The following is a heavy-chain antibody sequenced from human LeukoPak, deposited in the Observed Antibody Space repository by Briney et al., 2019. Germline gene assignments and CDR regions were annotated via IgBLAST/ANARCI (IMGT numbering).Heavy chain of an antibody. CDR2: IYSSGST. Sequence: SGTLSLTCTASGGTLSFSYLSWIRQPAGKGLEWIGRIYSSGSTNYNPSLKSRVTMSVDTSKNQFSRKLRSVTAADTAVDYCARGLYGAASGTHWGEGTQVTVSS. D-gene: IGHD6-13*01. J-gene: IGHJ1*01. CDR1: GGTLSFSY. V-gene: IGHV4-4*07. CDR3: ARGLYGAASGTH.